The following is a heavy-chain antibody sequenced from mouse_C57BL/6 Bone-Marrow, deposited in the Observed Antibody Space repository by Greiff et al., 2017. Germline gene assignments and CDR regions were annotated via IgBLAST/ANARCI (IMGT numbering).Heavy chain of an antibody. Sequence: QVQLQQPGAELVRPGSSVKLSCKASGYTFTSYWMHWVQQRPIQGLEWIGNIDPSDSETHYNQKFKYKSTLTVDKSSSTAYLQLSSLTSEDSAVYYCAITTVVPYWYFDVWGTGTTVTVSS. CDR3: AITTVVPYWYFDV. V-gene: IGHV1-52*01. CDR1: GYTFTSYW. D-gene: IGHD1-1*01. J-gene: IGHJ1*03. CDR2: IDPSDSET.